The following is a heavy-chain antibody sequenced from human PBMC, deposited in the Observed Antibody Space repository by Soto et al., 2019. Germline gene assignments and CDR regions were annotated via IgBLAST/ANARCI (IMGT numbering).Heavy chain of an antibody. CDR2: IDPSDSYT. J-gene: IGHJ4*02. Sequence: GESLKISCKGSGYSFTSYWISWVRQMPGKGLEWMGRIDPSDSYTNYSPSFQGHVTISADKSISTAYLQWSSLKASDTAMYYCARLPIGVAVDILTGYYLDYWGQGTLVTVS. CDR3: ARLPIGVAVDILTGYYLDY. V-gene: IGHV5-10-1*01. CDR1: GYSFTSYW. D-gene: IGHD3-9*01.